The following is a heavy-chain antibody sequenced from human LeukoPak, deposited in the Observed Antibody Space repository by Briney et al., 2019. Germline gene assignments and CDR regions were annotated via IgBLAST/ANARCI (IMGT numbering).Heavy chain of an antibody. CDR1: GFTFDDYA. V-gene: IGHV3-9*01. CDR2: ISWNSGSI. Sequence: GGSLRLSCAASGFTFDDYAMHWVRQAPGKGLEWVSGISWNSGSIGYADSVKGRFTISRDNAKNSLYLQMSSLRAEDTAVYYCASYYGSGSHLYFDYWGQGTLVTVSS. D-gene: IGHD3-10*01. CDR3: ASYYGSGSHLYFDY. J-gene: IGHJ4*02.